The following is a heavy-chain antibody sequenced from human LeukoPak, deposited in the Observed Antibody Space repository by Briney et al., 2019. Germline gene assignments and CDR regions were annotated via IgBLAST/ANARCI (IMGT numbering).Heavy chain of an antibody. CDR3: ASPAKTWDDAFDI. CDR1: GFTFSSYS. J-gene: IGHJ3*02. D-gene: IGHD1-26*01. CDR2: ISSSSSYI. V-gene: IGHV3-21*01. Sequence: PGGSLRLSCAASGFTFSSYSMNWVRQAPGKGLEWVSSISSSSSYIYYADSVKGRFTISRDNAKNSLYLQMNSLRAEDTAVYYCASPAKTWDDAFDIWGQGTMVTVSS.